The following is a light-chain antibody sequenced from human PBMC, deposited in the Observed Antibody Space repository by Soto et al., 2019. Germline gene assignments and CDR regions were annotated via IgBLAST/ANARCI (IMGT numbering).Light chain of an antibody. CDR3: QQYGSSLIT. J-gene: IGKJ5*01. CDR2: DAS. Sequence: EIVLTQSPATLSLSPWERATLSCRASQSVGTFFAWYQHKPGQAPRLLIYDASNRATGVPARFRGSGSGTDFTLTISSLEPEDFAVYYCQQYGSSLITFGQGTRLEIK. CDR1: QSVGTF. V-gene: IGKV3-11*01.